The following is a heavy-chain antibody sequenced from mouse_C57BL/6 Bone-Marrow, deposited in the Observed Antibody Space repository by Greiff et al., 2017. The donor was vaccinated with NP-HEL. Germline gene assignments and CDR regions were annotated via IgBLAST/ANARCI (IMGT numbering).Heavy chain of an antibody. CDR1: GYTFTSYW. D-gene: IGHD2-1*01. Sequence: QVQLQQPGAELVRPGSSVKLSCKASGYTFTSYWMHWVKQRPIQGLEWIGNIDPSDSETHYNQKFKDKATLTVDKSSSTDYMQLSSLTSEDSAVYYCARGDIYYGNFYAMDYWGQGTSVTVSS. J-gene: IGHJ4*01. CDR2: IDPSDSET. CDR3: ARGDIYYGNFYAMDY. V-gene: IGHV1-52*01.